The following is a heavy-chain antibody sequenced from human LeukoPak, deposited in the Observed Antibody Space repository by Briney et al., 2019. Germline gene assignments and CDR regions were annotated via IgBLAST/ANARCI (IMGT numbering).Heavy chain of an antibody. CDR1: GFTFRSYW. CDR3: AREAPYDYVWGSYRYTGYFDY. Sequence: GGSLRLSCAASGFTFRSYWMHWVRQAPGKGLVWVSRINTDGSSTSYADSVKGRFTISRDNAKNTLYLQMNSLRAEDTAVYYCAREAPYDYVWGSYRYTGYFDYWGQGTLVTVSS. D-gene: IGHD3-16*02. J-gene: IGHJ4*02. CDR2: INTDGSST. V-gene: IGHV3-74*01.